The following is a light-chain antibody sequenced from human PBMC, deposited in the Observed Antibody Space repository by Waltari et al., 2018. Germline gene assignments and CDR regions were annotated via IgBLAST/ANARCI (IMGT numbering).Light chain of an antibody. CDR1: RLGDKY. CDR3: QAWHSSVV. CDR2: QDN. Sequence: SYELTQPPAVSVSPGQTASIPCSGDRLGDKYTCWYQQKPGQSPVLFIYQDNKRPSGIPERFSGSNSGNTATLTISGTQAMDEADYYCQAWHSSVVFGGGTKLTVL. J-gene: IGLJ3*02. V-gene: IGLV3-1*01.